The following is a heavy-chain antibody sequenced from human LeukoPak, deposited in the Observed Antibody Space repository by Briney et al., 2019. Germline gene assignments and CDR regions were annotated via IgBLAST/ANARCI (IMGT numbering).Heavy chain of an antibody. J-gene: IGHJ2*01. CDR2: ISGNSNST. CDR3: ASSGYCSGGNCYLRYWYFDL. V-gene: IGHV3-23*01. CDR1: GFTFSSYA. D-gene: IGHD2-15*01. Sequence: GRSLRLSCAASGFTFSSYAMSWVRQAPGKGLEWVSSISGNSNSTYYADSVKGRFTISRDNSKSTLYLQMNNLRAEDTAVYYCASSGYCSGGNCYLRYWYFDLWGRGTLVTVSS.